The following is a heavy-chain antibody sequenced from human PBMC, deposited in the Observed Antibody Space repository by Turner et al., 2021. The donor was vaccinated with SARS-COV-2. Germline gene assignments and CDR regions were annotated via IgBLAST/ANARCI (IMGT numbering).Heavy chain of an antibody. CDR2: INSNSKGGAT. Sequence: LQLQESGPGLVKPSETLSLTCTVSGGSISSSSYYWGWIRQPPGKGLEWVGRINSNSKGGATDYAAPVKGRFTISRDDSKNMLYLEMNSLKIEDTGVYYCTPLDYSDFWGQGTLVTVSS. CDR3: TPLDYSDF. V-gene: IGHV3-15*01. J-gene: IGHJ4*02. CDR1: GGSISSSSYY.